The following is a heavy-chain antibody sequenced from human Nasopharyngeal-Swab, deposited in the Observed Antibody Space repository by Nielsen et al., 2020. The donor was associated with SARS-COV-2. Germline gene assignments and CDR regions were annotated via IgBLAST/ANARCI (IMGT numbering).Heavy chain of an antibody. CDR1: GFTFSSYS. Sequence: GESLKISCAASGFTFSSYSMNWVRQAPGKGLEWVSYISSSSSTIYYADSVKGRFTISRDNAKNSLYLQMNSLRAEDTAVYYCATNVVPAAEYYYYYYYMDVWGKGTTVTVSS. CDR3: ATNVVPAAEYYYYYYYMDV. V-gene: IGHV3-48*01. J-gene: IGHJ6*03. D-gene: IGHD2-2*01. CDR2: ISSSSSTI.